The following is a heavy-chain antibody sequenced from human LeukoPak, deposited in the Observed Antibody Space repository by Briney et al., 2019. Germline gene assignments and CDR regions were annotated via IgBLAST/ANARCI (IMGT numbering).Heavy chain of an antibody. J-gene: IGHJ6*02. V-gene: IGHV1-18*01. Sequence: ASVKVSCKASGYTFTNYGINWVRQAPGQGLEWMGWISGYNGNTNYAQSLQGRVTMTTDTSTSTAYMELRSLRSDDTAVYFCARVYSGTDYYYFGMDVWGQGTTVTVSS. CDR2: ISGYNGNT. CDR1: GYTFTNYG. D-gene: IGHD6-19*01. CDR3: ARVYSGTDYYYFGMDV.